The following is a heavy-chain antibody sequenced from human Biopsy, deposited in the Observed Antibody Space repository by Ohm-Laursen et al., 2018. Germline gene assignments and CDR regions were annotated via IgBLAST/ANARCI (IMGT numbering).Heavy chain of an antibody. V-gene: IGHV1-69*06. Sequence: SSVTVSCKAPGGTFSNYGVNWVRQAPGQGLEWLGGNIPILGTGNYAQKFQDRVTVAADTSTSTAAMELRSLRSDDTAVYYCATKLTGYFHHGGQGTLVIVSS. CDR1: GGTFSNYG. CDR3: ATKLTGYFHH. J-gene: IGHJ1*01. CDR2: NIPILGTG. D-gene: IGHD3-9*01.